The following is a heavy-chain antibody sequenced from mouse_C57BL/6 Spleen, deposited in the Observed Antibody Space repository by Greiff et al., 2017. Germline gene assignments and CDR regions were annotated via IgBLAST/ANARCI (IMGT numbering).Heavy chain of an antibody. D-gene: IGHD2-4*01. CDR2: IYWDDDK. Sequence: QVQLKESGPGILQSSQTLSLTCSFSGFSLSTSGMGVSWIRQPSGKGLEWLARIYWDDDKRYNPSLKSRLTISKETSRNHVFLKITSVDTADTATYYCARREYDYDDYYAMDYWGQGTSVTVSS. CDR3: ARREYDYDDYYAMDY. CDR1: GFSLSTSGMG. J-gene: IGHJ4*01. V-gene: IGHV8-12*01.